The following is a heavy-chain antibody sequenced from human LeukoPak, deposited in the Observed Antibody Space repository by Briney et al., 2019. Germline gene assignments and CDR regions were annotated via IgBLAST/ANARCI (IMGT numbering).Heavy chain of an antibody. J-gene: IGHJ4*02. V-gene: IGHV4-38-2*02. CDR3: ARGWELLFMIHFDY. Sequence: SETLSLTCTVSGYSISSGYYWGWIRQPPGKGLEWIGSIYHSGSTYYNPSLKSRVTISVDTSKNQFSLKLSSVTAADTAVYYCARGWELLFMIHFDYWGQGTLVTVSS. CDR2: IYHSGST. D-gene: IGHD1-26*01. CDR1: GYSISSGYY.